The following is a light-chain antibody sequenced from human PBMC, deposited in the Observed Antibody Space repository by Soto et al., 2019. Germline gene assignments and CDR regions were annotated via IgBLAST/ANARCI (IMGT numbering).Light chain of an antibody. J-gene: IGLJ1*01. CDR2: SVS. CDR1: SSDIGTYDH. Sequence: QPVLTQPASVSGSPGQSITISCSGTSSDIGTYDHVAWFQQFPGKTPKLVIYSVSDRPSGVSYRFSGSKSGNTDSLTITGIQAEDEGDYYCQSYDSTLSASYGFGDGTKVTVL. V-gene: IGLV2-14*01. CDR3: QSYDSTLSASYG.